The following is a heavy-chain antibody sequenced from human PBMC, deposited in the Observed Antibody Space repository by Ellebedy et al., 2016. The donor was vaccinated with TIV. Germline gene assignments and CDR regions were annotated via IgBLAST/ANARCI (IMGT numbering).Heavy chain of an antibody. Sequence: GESLKISCAASGFTFSSHTMNWVRQAPGKGLEWISMIDGSSTSIYYADSVRGRFTISRDNAKNSVYPQMDSLRGEDTAVYYCAREGDQWLLADYWGQGTLVTVSS. D-gene: IGHD6-19*01. CDR2: IDGSSTSI. J-gene: IGHJ4*02. CDR1: GFTFSSHT. V-gene: IGHV3-21*01. CDR3: AREGDQWLLADY.